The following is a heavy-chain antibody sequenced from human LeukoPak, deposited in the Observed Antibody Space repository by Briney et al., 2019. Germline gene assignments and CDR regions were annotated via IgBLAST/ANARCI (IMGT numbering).Heavy chain of an antibody. D-gene: IGHD3-10*01. CDR2: ISSNGGST. V-gene: IGHV3-64*01. J-gene: IGHJ4*02. CDR1: GFTFSSYA. Sequence: PGGSLRLSCAASGFTFSSYAMHWVRQAPGKGLVYVSAISSNGGSTYYANSVKGRFTISRDNSKNTLYLQMGSLRAEDMAVYYWARGEAKMYDYGSGTFDYWGQGTLVTVSS. CDR3: ARGEAKMYDYGSGTFDY.